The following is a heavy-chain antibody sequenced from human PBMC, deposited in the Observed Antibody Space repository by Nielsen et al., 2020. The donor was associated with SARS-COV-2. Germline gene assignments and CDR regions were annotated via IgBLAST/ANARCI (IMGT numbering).Heavy chain of an antibody. CDR2: INQDGSTT. J-gene: IGHJ4*02. CDR1: GFSFSTYW. Sequence: GESLKISCAASGFSFSTYWMHWVRQAPGKGLVWVSRINQDGSTTNYGDSVQGRFTISRDNARNTLYLQMSGLRAEDTAVYYCAKDISAPDYPGYEGGFHYWGQGTLVTVSS. V-gene: IGHV3-74*01. D-gene: IGHD5-12*01. CDR3: AKDISAPDYPGYEGGFHY.